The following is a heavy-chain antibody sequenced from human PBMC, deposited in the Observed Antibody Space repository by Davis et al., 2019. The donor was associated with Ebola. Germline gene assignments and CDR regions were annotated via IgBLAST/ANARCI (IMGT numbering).Heavy chain of an antibody. D-gene: IGHD6-6*01. CDR3: AKDRYSSSYYFDY. V-gene: IGHV3-30*02. J-gene: IGHJ4*02. CDR2: IRHDGSNK. Sequence: GGSLRLSCAASGFTFSSHGMHWVRQAPGKGLEWVTFIRHDGSNKYYADSVKGRFTISRDNSKNTLYLQMNSLRAEDTAVYYCAKDRYSSSYYFDYWGQGTLVTVSS. CDR1: GFTFSSHG.